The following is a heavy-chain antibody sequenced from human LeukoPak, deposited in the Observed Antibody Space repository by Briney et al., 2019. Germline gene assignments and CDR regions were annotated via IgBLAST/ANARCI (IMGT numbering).Heavy chain of an antibody. CDR1: GGSISSSPYY. CDR2: IYYSGST. J-gene: IGHJ5*02. CDR3: VRGSKFRHYQS. V-gene: IGHV4-39*01. Sequence: PSETLSLTCTVSGGSISSSPYYWGWIRRPPGKGLEWIGSIYYSGSTYYNPSLKSRVTVSVDTSKNQFSLKLSSVTAADTAVYYWVRGSKFRHYQSWAQGTLVTVSS. D-gene: IGHD1-26*01.